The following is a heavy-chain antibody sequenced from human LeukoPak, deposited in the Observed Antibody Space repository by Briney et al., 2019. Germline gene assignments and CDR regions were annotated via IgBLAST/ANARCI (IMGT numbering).Heavy chain of an antibody. CDR3: ARVLSGDYHRGDYWYFDL. CDR2: INPSGGST. Sequence: ASVKVSCKASGYTFTSYYMHWVRQAPGQGLEWMGIINPSGGSTSYAQKFQGRVTMTRDTSTSTVYMELSSLRSEETAVYYCARVLSGDYHRGDYWYFDLWGRGTLVTVSS. D-gene: IGHD4-17*01. V-gene: IGHV1-46*01. J-gene: IGHJ2*01. CDR1: GYTFTSYY.